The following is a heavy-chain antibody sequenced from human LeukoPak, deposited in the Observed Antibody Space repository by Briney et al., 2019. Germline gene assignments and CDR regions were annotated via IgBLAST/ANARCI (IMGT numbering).Heavy chain of an antibody. V-gene: IGHV4-59*12. CDR2: IYYSGST. CDR3: ARGGYDFWSGYAFDI. Sequence: PSETLSLTCTVSGGSISSYYWSWIRQPPGKGLEWIGYIYYSGSTNYNPSLKSRVTISVDTSKNQFSLKLSSVTAADTAVYYCARGGYDFWSGYAFDIWGQGTMVTVSS. D-gene: IGHD3-3*01. J-gene: IGHJ3*02. CDR1: GGSISSYY.